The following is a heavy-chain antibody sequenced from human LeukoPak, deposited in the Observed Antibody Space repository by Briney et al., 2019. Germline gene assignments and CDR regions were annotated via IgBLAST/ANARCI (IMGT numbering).Heavy chain of an antibody. Sequence: PGGSLRLSCAASGFTFSSYWMTWVRQAAGKGLEWVANINPDGSEKDYVDSVKGRFTISRDNAKNSVYLQMNSLRDEDTAVYYCARDRYFGSGSYQSAGGCFDYWGQGTLVTVSS. J-gene: IGHJ4*02. D-gene: IGHD3-10*01. CDR2: INPDGSEK. CDR3: ARDRYFGSGSYQSAGGCFDY. V-gene: IGHV3-7*01. CDR1: GFTFSSYW.